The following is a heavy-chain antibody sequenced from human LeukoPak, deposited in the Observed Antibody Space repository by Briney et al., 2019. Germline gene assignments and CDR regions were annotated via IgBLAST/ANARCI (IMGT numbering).Heavy chain of an antibody. V-gene: IGHV5-51*01. CDR1: GYSFSSNW. CDR2: IYPGDSET. Sequence: TLGESLQISCQGSGYSFSSNWIGWVRQMPGKGLEWMGLIYPGDSETRYSPSFQGQVTISADKSISTAYVQWTSLKASDTAVYYCARRGSRSSGVYYGLDVWGQGTTVTVSS. D-gene: IGHD6-6*01. J-gene: IGHJ6*02. CDR3: ARRGSRSSGVYYGLDV.